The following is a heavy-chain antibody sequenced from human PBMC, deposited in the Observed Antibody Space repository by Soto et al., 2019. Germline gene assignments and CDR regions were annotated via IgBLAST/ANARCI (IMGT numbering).Heavy chain of an antibody. CDR2: INHSGST. Sequence: PSETLSLTCTVYGGSFSAYYWSWIRQPPGKGLEWNGEINHSGSTNYNPSLKSRVTISVDTSKNQFSLKLSYVTAADTAVYYCARVYYDTSGNEPGGAFDIWGQGTLVTVSS. V-gene: IGHV4-34*01. D-gene: IGHD3-22*01. CDR1: GGSFSAYY. J-gene: IGHJ3*02. CDR3: ARVYYDTSGNEPGGAFDI.